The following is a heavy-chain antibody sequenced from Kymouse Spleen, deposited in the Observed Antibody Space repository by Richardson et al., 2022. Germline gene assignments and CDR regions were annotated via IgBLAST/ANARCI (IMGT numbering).Heavy chain of an antibody. V-gene: IGHV3-9*01. J-gene: IGHJ6*02. CDR2: ISWNSGSI. CDR1: GFTFDDYA. Sequence: EVQLVESGGGLVQPGRSLRLSCAASGFTFDDYAMHWVRQAPGKGLEWVSGISWNSGSIGYADSVKGRFTISRDNAKNSLYLQMNSLRAEDTALYYCAKDPELQYYGMDVWGQGTTVTVSS. CDR3: AKDPELQYYGMDV. D-gene: IGHD1-7*01.